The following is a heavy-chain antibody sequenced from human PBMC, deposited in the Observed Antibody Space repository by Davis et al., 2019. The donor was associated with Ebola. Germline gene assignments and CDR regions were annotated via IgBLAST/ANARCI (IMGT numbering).Heavy chain of an antibody. CDR3: AKGDVGATTAYYYYYGMDV. V-gene: IGHV3-23*01. J-gene: IGHJ6*02. Sequence: GGSLRLSCAASGFTFSSYAMSWVRQAPGKGLEWVSGISGSGGSTYYADSVKGRFTISRDNSKNTLYLQMNSLRAEDTAVYYCAKGDVGATTAYYYYYGMDVWGQGTTVTVSS. D-gene: IGHD1-26*01. CDR2: ISGSGGST. CDR1: GFTFSSYA.